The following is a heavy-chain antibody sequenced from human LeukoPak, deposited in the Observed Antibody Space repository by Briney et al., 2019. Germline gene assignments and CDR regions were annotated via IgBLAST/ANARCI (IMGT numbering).Heavy chain of an antibody. V-gene: IGHV3-48*03. J-gene: IGHJ5*02. CDR1: GFTFSSYA. CDR3: ARDLVAAHQEGWFDP. CDR2: ISSSGSTI. D-gene: IGHD2-15*01. Sequence: GGSLRLSCAASGFTFSSYAMSWVRQAPGKGLEWVSYISSSGSTIYYADSVKGRFTISRDNAKNSLYLQMNSLRAEDTAVYYCARDLVAAHQEGWFDPWGQGTLVTVSS.